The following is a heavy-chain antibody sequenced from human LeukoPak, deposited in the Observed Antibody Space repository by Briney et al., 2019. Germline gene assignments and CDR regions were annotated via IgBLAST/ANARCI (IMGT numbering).Heavy chain of an antibody. J-gene: IGHJ4*02. D-gene: IGHD3-22*01. CDR3: ARLVDYYDSGGYYADY. Sequence: SGPTLVKPTQTLTLTCTFSGFSLSTSGVGVGWIRQPPGKALGWLALIYWNDDKRYSPSLKSRLTITKDTSKNQVVLTMTNMDPVDTATYYCARLVDYYDSGGYYADYWGQGTLVTVAS. V-gene: IGHV2-5*01. CDR1: GFSLSTSGVG. CDR2: IYWNDDK.